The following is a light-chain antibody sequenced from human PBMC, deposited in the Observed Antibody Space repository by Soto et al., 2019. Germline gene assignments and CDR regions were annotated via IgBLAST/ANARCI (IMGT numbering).Light chain of an antibody. CDR2: GAS. CDR1: QSVSSN. J-gene: IGKJ2*01. CDR3: QQYNNCPPYT. V-gene: IGKV3-15*01. Sequence: EIVMTQSPASLSVSPGERATISYRASQSVSSNLAWYQQKPGQAPRLIIYGASTRATGIPARFSGSGSGTEFTLTISSLQSEDFAVYYCQQYNNCPPYTFGQGTKLEIK.